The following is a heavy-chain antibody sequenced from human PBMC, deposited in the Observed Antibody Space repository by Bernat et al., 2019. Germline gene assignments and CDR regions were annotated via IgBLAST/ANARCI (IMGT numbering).Heavy chain of an antibody. CDR3: AREGGYCSGGSCYSPDGMDV. V-gene: IGHV4-59*01. CDR1: GGSISSYY. D-gene: IGHD2-15*01. Sequence: QVQLQESGPGLVKPSETLSLTCTVSGGSISSYYWSWIRQPPGKGLEWIGYIYYRGSTNYNPSLKSRVTISVDTSKNQFSLKQSSVTAADTAVYYCAREGGYCSGGSCYSPDGMDVWGQGTTVTVSS. J-gene: IGHJ6*02. CDR2: IYYRGST.